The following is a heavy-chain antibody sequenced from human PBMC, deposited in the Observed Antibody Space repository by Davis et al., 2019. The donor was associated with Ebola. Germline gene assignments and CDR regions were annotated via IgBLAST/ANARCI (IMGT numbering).Heavy chain of an antibody. CDR1: GGSISSYY. CDR3: ARDAGAAWFEDNDAFDI. V-gene: IGHV4-4*07. D-gene: IGHD3-10*01. J-gene: IGHJ3*02. Sequence: PSETLSLTCTVSGGSISSYYWSWIRQPAGKGLEWIGRIYTSGSTNYNPSLKSRVTMSVDTSKNQFSLKLSSVTAADTAVYYCARDAGAAWFEDNDAFDIWGQGTMVTVSS. CDR2: IYTSGST.